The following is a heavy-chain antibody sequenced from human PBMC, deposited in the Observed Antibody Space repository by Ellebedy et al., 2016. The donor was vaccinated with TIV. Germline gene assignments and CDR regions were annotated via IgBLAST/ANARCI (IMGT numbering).Heavy chain of an antibody. CDR2: ISANNGNT. V-gene: IGHV1-18*01. Sequence: AASVKVSCKASGYTFTSYGISWVRQAPGQGLEWMGWISANNGNTNYAQKLQGRVTMTTDTSTSTAYMELRSLRSDDTAVYYCARDLQAMGYFQHWGQGTLVTVSS. CDR1: GYTFTSYG. CDR3: ARDLQAMGYFQH. J-gene: IGHJ1*01. D-gene: IGHD5-18*01.